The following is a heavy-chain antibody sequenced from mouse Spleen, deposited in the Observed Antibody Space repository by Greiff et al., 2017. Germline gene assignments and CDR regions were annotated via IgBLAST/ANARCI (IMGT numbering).Heavy chain of an antibody. CDR1: GYSFTDYN. Sequence: LVESGPELVKPGASVKISCKASGYSFTDYNMNWVKQSNGKSLEWIGVINPNYGTTSYNQKFKGKATLTVDQSSSTAYMQLNSLTSEDSAVYYCARWGGHEGNWFAYWGQGTLVTVSA. CDR3: ARWGGHEGNWFAY. V-gene: IGHV1-39*01. CDR2: INPNYGTT. J-gene: IGHJ3*01. D-gene: IGHD6-1*01.